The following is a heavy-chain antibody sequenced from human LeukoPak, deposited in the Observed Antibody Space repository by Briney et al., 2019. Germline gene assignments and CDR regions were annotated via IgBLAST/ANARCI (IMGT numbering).Heavy chain of an antibody. CDR3: ARDSSGWYRYSGFDP. V-gene: IGHV1-2*02. J-gene: IGHJ5*02. CDR1: GYTFTVYY. Sequence: ASVKVFCNASGYTFTVYYMHWAREPPGQGIELVGWINPHCGGTNYAEEFQGRVPITSDTSISTDYMELSRLRSDDTAVYYCARDSSGWYRYSGFDPWGQGTLVTVSS. D-gene: IGHD6-19*01. CDR2: INPHCGGT.